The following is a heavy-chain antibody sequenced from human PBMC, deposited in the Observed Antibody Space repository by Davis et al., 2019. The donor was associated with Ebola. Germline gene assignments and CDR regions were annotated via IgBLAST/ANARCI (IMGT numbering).Heavy chain of an antibody. CDR1: GGSISTSDYF. V-gene: IGHV4-39*01. CDR3: VRQDFRGWGCSFRPIGKGFDY. D-gene: IGHD2-15*01. CDR2: FYHVGDL. J-gene: IGHJ4*02. Sequence: PSETLSLTCAVSGGSISTSDYFWGWIRQPPGKGLEWIGSFYHVGDLYYNPSLKSRVTISVDASRNQFSLRVTSLTAADTAVYYCVRQDFRGWGCSFRPIGKGFDYLGQGTLVTASS.